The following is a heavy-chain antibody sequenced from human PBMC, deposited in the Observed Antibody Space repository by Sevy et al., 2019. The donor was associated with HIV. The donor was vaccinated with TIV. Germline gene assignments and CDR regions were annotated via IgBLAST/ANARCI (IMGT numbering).Heavy chain of an antibody. CDR2: ITFDGSDK. V-gene: IGHV3-30*03. CDR3: ERDAGYSTVWYSGY. D-gene: IGHD6-19*01. Sequence: GGSLRLSCAASGFSFNTHAMHWVRQAPGKGLEWVAVITFDGSDKYYTDSVKGRFTISRDDSKNTLLLQVSSLRAEDTAVYYFERDAGYSTVWYSGYWGQGTLVTVSS. CDR1: GFSFNTHA. J-gene: IGHJ4*02.